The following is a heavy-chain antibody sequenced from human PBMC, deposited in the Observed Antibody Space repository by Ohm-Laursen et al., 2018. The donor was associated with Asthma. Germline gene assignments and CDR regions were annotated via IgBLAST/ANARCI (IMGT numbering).Heavy chain of an antibody. CDR3: ARDNRTYYYDSSGYYFDY. J-gene: IGHJ4*02. CDR2: ISYDGSNK. D-gene: IGHD3-22*01. V-gene: IGHV3-30-3*01. Sequence: SLRLSCSASGFTFSSYAMHWVRQAPGKGLEWVAVISYDGSNKYYADSVKGRFTISRDNSKNTLYLQMNSLRAEDTAVYYCARDNRTYYYDSSGYYFDYWGQGTLVTVSS. CDR1: GFTFSSYA.